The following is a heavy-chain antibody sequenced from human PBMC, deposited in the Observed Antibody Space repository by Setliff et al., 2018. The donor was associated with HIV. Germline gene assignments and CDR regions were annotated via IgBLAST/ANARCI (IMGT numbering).Heavy chain of an antibody. D-gene: IGHD3-10*01. J-gene: IGHJ5*02. CDR3: ASSGSGSYINWFGP. V-gene: IGHV3-21*01. Sequence: PGGSLRLSCAASGFIFSNYRMNWVRQAPGKGLEWVSSISSSSTYTFYADSVKGRFTISRDNAKNSVHLQMTSLRAEDTAVYYCASSGSGSYINWFGPWGQGTLVTVSS. CDR2: ISSSSTYT. CDR1: GFIFSNYR.